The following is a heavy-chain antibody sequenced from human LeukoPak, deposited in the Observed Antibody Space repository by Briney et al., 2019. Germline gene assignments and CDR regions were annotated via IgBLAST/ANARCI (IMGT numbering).Heavy chain of an antibody. CDR2: INHSGST. CDR3: ARKRGSGSPYDY. D-gene: IGHD3-10*01. CDR1: GGSFSGYY. V-gene: IGHV4-34*01. Sequence: SEALSLTCAVYGGSFSGYYWSWIRQPPGKGLEWIGEINHSGSTNYNPSLKSRVTISVDTSKNQFSLKLSSVTAADTAVYYCARKRGSGSPYDYWGQGTLVTVSS. J-gene: IGHJ4*02.